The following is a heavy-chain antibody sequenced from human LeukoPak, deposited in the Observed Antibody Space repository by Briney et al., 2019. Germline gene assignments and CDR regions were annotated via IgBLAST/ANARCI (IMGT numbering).Heavy chain of an antibody. V-gene: IGHV3-15*07. J-gene: IGHJ4*02. CDR2: IKSKTDGGTT. Sequence: GGSLRLPCAASGFTFSNAWMNWVRQAPGKGLEWVGRIKSKTDGGTTDYAAPVKGRFTISRDEFDSIVCLQMNSLKSEDTAVYYCARGSDSNFGARDGFDYWGQGTLVTVSS. CDR1: GFTFSNAW. D-gene: IGHD3-16*01. CDR3: ARGSDSNFGARDGFDY.